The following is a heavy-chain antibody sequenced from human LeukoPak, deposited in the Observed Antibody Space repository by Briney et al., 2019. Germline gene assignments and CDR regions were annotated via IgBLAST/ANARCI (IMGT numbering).Heavy chain of an antibody. CDR1: GFTFSSYA. J-gene: IGHJ5*02. V-gene: IGHV3-30-3*01. Sequence: PGGSLRLSCAASGFTFSSYAMHWVRQAPGKGLEWVAVISYDGSNKYYADSVKGRFTISRDNSKNTLYLQMNSLRAEDTAAYYCARDSYPYHDYGDYFGWFDPWGQGILVTVSS. CDR2: ISYDGSNK. D-gene: IGHD4-17*01. CDR3: ARDSYPYHDYGDYFGWFDP.